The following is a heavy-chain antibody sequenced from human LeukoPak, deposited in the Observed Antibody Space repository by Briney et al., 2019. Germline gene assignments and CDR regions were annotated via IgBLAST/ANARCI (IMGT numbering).Heavy chain of an antibody. CDR3: AAGATTFDY. CDR2: ISSSSSYI. Sequence: GGSLRLSCAASGFTFSSYSVNWVRQAPGKGLEWVSSISSSSSYIYYADSLKGRFTISRDNAKNSLYLQMNSLRAEDTAVYYCAAGATTFDYWGQGTLVTVSS. J-gene: IGHJ4*02. CDR1: GFTFSSYS. V-gene: IGHV3-21*01. D-gene: IGHD5-12*01.